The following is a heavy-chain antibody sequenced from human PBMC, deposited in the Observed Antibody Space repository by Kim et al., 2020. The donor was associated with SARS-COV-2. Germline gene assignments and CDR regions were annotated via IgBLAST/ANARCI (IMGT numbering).Heavy chain of an antibody. D-gene: IGHD5-12*01. CDR3: ARESHSVGLRSDDY. Sequence: ASVKVSCKASGYTFTSYAMNWVRQAPGQGLEWMGWINTNTGNPTYAQGFTGRFVFSLDTSVSTAYLQISSLKAEDTAVYYCARESHSVGLRSDDYWGQGTLVTVSS. CDR1: GYTFTSYA. V-gene: IGHV7-4-1*02. J-gene: IGHJ4*02. CDR2: INTNTGNP.